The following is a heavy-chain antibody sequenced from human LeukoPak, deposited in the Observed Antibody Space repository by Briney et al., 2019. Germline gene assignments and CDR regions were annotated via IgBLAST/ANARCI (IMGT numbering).Heavy chain of an antibody. D-gene: IGHD1-1*01. V-gene: IGHV1-8*01. Sequence: ASVKVSCNASGYTFTSYDINWVRQSTGQGLEWMGWMNPNRGNRGYAQKFHGRVTMSRNTSISTAYSEISSLRAEETGVYYCARDSKDGRSGRRYWFAPWAQGTLATVSS. J-gene: IGHJ5*02. CDR1: GYTFTSYD. CDR2: MNPNRGNR. CDR3: ARDSKDGRSGRRYWFAP.